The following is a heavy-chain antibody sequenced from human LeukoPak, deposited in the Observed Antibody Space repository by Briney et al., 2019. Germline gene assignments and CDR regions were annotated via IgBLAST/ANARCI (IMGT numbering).Heavy chain of an antibody. CDR2: IKQDGSEK. CDR3: ARAGKAFDI. CDR1: VFTFSSYW. V-gene: IGHV3-7*01. J-gene: IGHJ3*02. Sequence: GGSLRLSCAASVFTFSSYWMSWVRQAPGKGLEWVANIKQDGSEKYYVDSVKGRFTNSRDNAKNSLYLQMNSLRAEDTAVYYCARAGKAFDIWGQGTMVTVSS. D-gene: IGHD3-10*01.